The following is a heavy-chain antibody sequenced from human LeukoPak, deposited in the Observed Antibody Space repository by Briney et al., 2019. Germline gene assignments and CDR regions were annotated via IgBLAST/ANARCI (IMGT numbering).Heavy chain of an antibody. J-gene: IGHJ6*03. CDR1: GGSISSYY. CDR3: ARDTGNYFYYYMDV. V-gene: IGHV4-4*07. Sequence: PSETLSLTCTVSGGSISSYYCSWIRQPAGKGLEWIGRIYTSGSTNYNPSLKSRVTISVDKSKNQFSLKLSSVTAADTAVYYCARDTGNYFYYYMDVWGKGTTVTVSS. CDR2: IYTSGST. D-gene: IGHD2-8*02.